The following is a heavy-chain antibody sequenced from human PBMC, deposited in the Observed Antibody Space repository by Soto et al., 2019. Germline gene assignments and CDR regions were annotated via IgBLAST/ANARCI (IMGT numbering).Heavy chain of an antibody. D-gene: IGHD4-17*01. V-gene: IGHV4-4*02. CDR3: ARYDFGTFDY. Sequence: PSETLSLTCAVSGDSISSSFWWSEVRQPPGKGLEWIGEIYHTESTVYNPSLKSRVTISVDKSKNQFSLNLDSVTAADTAVYYCARYDFGTFDYWGRGILVTVSS. J-gene: IGHJ4*02. CDR2: IYHTEST. CDR1: GDSISSSFW.